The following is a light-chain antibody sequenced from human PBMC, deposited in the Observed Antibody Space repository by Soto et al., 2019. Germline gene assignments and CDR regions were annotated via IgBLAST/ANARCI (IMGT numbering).Light chain of an antibody. J-gene: IGKJ1*01. V-gene: IGKV3-11*01. CDR3: QQRSNWPPWT. CDR2: DAS. Sequence: EIVLTQSQATLSLSPGERATLSCRASQSVSSYLAWYQQKPGQAPRLLIYDASNRATGIPARFSGSGSGTDFNLTISSLEPEDFAVYYCQQRSNWPPWTFGQGTKVEIK. CDR1: QSVSSY.